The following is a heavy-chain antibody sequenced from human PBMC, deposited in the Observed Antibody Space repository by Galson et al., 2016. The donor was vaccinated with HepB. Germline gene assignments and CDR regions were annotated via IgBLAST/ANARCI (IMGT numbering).Heavy chain of an antibody. J-gene: IGHJ4*02. D-gene: IGHD4/OR15-4a*01. V-gene: IGHV1-2*02. Sequence: SVKVSCKASGYTFTGYYMHWVRQAPGQGLEWMGWINPNSGGTNYAQKFQGRVTMTRDTTINTAYMELSGLTSDDTAVYYCARPINRVGAGYWGQGTLVTVSS. CDR2: INPNSGGT. CDR1: GYTFTGYY. CDR3: ARPINRVGAGY.